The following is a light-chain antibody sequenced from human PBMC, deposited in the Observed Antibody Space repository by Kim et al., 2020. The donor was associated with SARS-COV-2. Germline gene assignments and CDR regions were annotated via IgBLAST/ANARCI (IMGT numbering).Light chain of an antibody. CDR3: QQYNSWVS. V-gene: IGKV3-15*01. J-gene: IGKJ4*01. CDR2: DAS. CDR1: RYVGND. Sequence: EIVMTQSPATVSVSPGERVTLSCRASRYVGNDLAWYQQTPGQAPRLLITDASTRATGIPARFSGSGSGTDFTLTITNLQSEDFAVYYCQQYNSWVSFGGGTKVDIK.